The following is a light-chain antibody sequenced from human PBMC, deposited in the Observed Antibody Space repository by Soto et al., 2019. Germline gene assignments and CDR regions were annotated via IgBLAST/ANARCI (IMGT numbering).Light chain of an antibody. CDR1: QSVSSY. CDR3: QQYSDLPMT. CDR2: DAS. Sequence: EIVLTQSPVTLSLSPGERATLSCRASQSVSSYLAWYQHKPGQAPRLLIYDASDRATGIPDRFSGSASGTDFTLTISRLEPEDFAVYFCQQYSDLPMTFGQGTRLEIK. V-gene: IGKV3-11*01. J-gene: IGKJ5*01.